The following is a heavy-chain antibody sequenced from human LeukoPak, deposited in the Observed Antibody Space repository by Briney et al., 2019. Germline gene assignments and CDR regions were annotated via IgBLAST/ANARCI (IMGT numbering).Heavy chain of an antibody. D-gene: IGHD2-15*01. V-gene: IGHV4-59*01. CDR1: GGSISSYY. CDR3: ARNLGYCSGGSCYSGKQHAFDI. J-gene: IGHJ3*02. Sequence: PSETLSLTCTVSGGSISSYYWSWIRQPPGKGLEWIGYIYYSGSTNYNPSLKSRVTISVDTSKNQFSLKLSSVTAADTAVYYCARNLGYCSGGSCYSGKQHAFDIWGQGTMVTVSS. CDR2: IYYSGST.